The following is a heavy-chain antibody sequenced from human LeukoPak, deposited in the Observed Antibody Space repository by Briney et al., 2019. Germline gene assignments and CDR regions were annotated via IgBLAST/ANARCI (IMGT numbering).Heavy chain of an antibody. CDR3: VRDGPYFRH. CDR2: ISSRSDSI. Sequence: GGSLRLSCTASEFTFSTYDMNWVRQAPGKGLEWVSYISSRSDSIYYIDSVKGRFTISRDNAKNSLYLQMNSVRDEDTAVYYCVRDGPYFRHWGQGTLVTVSS. V-gene: IGHV3-48*02. J-gene: IGHJ1*01. CDR1: EFTFSTYD.